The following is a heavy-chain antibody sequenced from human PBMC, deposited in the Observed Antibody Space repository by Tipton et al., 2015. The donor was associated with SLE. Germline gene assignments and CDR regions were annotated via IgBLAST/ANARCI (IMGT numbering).Heavy chain of an antibody. Sequence: SSYGMHWVRQPPGKGLEWIGSIYYSGSTYYNPSLKSRVTISVDTSKNQFSLKLSSVTAADTAVYYCARDGRWLVAGGGMDVWGQGTTVTVSS. CDR2: IYYSGST. J-gene: IGHJ6*02. V-gene: IGHV4-39*07. CDR3: ARDGRWLVAGGGMDV. D-gene: IGHD6-19*01. CDR1: SSYG.